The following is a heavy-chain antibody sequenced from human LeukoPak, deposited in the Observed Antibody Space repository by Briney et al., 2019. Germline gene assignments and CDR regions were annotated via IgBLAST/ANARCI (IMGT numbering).Heavy chain of an antibody. CDR3: ARDVYYYDSSGYYSYYFDY. CDR2: INTSGTT. V-gene: IGHV4-4*07. J-gene: IGHJ4*02. CDR1: GGSISSYY. Sequence: SETLSLICTVSGGSISSYYWSWIRQPAGKGLEWIGRINTSGTTNYNPSLKSRVTMSVDTSKNHFSLKLSSVTAADTAVYYCARDVYYYDSSGYYSYYFDYWGQGTLVTVSS. D-gene: IGHD3-22*01.